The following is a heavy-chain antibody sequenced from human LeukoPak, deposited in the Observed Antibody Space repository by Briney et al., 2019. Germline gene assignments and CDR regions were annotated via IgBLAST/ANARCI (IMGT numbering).Heavy chain of an antibody. CDR1: GNTFIGYY. Sequence: GASVKVSCKASGNTFIGYYIHWVRQAPGQGLEWMGGISPSGGSTNYAQKLQGRVTMTTDTSTSTAYMELRSLRSDDTAVYYCSCIVGATNDYWGQGTLVTVSS. D-gene: IGHD1-26*01. V-gene: IGHV1-46*01. J-gene: IGHJ4*02. CDR2: ISPSGGST. CDR3: SCIVGATNDY.